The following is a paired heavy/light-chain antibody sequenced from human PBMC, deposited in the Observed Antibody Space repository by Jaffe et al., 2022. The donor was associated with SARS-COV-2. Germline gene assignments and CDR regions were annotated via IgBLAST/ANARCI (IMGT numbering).Light chain of an antibody. CDR3: QQYGEA. CDR1: QSVSSSY. CDR2: GAS. Sequence: EIVLTQSPGTLSLSPGERATLSCRASQSVSSSYLAWYQQKPGQAPRLLIYGASSRATGIPDRFSGSGSGTDFTLTISRLEPEDFAVYYCQQYGEAFGPGTKVDIK. J-gene: IGKJ3*01. V-gene: IGKV3-20*01.
Heavy chain of an antibody. Sequence: QVQLVQSGAEVKKPGASVKVSCKVSGYTLTELSMHWVRQAPGKGLEWMGGFDPEDGETIYAQKFQGRVTMTEDTSTDTAYMELSSLRSEDTAVYYCATEGQEGDHPNSPWYYYGMDVWGQGTTVTVSS. D-gene: IGHD2-21*02. J-gene: IGHJ6*02. V-gene: IGHV1-24*01. CDR2: FDPEDGET. CDR1: GYTLTELS. CDR3: ATEGQEGDHPNSPWYYYGMDV.